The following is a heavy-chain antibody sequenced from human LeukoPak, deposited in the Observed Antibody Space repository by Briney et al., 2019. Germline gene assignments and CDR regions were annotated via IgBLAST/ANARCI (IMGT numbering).Heavy chain of an antibody. CDR3: ARGPDERSSGLAFDY. D-gene: IGHD6-19*01. CDR2: INHSGST. CDR1: GGSFSGYY. J-gene: IGHJ4*02. V-gene: IGHV4-34*01. Sequence: PSETLSLTCAVYGGSFSGYYWSWIRQPPGKGLEWIGEINHSGSTNYNPSLKSRVTISVDTSKNQFSLKLSSVTAADTAVYYCARGPDERSSGLAFDYWGQGTLVTVSS.